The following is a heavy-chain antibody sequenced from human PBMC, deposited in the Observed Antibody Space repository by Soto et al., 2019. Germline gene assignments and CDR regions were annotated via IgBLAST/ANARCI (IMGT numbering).Heavy chain of an antibody. J-gene: IGHJ4*02. V-gene: IGHV3-48*03. CDR2: ISLSGSTI. D-gene: IGHD1-26*01. CDR1: GFAFSNYE. Sequence: QPGGSLRLSCAASGFAFSNYEMNWVRQAPGKGLGWVSYISLSGSTIYYADSVKGRFTISRDDAKDSLYLEMDSLRADDTAVYSCARESFSASPNFFDYWGQGPLVTVSS. CDR3: ARESFSASPNFFDY.